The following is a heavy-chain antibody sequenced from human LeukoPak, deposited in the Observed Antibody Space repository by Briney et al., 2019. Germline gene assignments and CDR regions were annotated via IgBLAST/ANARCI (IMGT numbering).Heavy chain of an antibody. CDR2: IRYDGSNK. J-gene: IGHJ4*02. CDR3: AKDGLIAVAGLLDY. V-gene: IGHV3-30*02. D-gene: IGHD6-19*01. CDR1: RFTFSNYG. Sequence: GGSLRLSCAASRFTFSNYGMHWVRQAPGKGLEWAAFIRYDGSNKYYADSVKGRFTISRDNSKNTLYLQMNSLRAEDTAVYYCAKDGLIAVAGLLDYWGQGTLVTVSS.